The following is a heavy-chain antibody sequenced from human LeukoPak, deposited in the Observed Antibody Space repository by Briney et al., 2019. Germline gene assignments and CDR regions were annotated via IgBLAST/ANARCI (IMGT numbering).Heavy chain of an antibody. D-gene: IGHD3-22*01. J-gene: IGHJ4*02. CDR3: ARDIHYYDSSGYYYGFYDY. CDR1: GYTFTGYY. V-gene: IGHV1-46*01. CDR2: INPSGGST. Sequence: ASVKVSCKASGYTFTGYYMHWVRQAPGQGLEWMGIINPSGGSTSYAQKFQGRVTMTRDTSTSTVYMELSSLRSEDTAVYYCARDIHYYDSSGYYYGFYDYWGQGTLVTVSS.